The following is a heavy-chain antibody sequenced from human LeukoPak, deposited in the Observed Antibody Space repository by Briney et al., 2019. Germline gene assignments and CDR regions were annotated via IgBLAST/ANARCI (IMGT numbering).Heavy chain of an antibody. CDR3: ARDRAAGDFDY. J-gene: IGHJ4*02. CDR2: INPNSGGT. D-gene: IGHD6-13*01. CDR1: GYTFTGYY. Sequence: ASVKVSCKASGYTFTGYYMHWARQAPGQGLEWMGRINPNSGGTNYAQKFQGRVTMTRDTSISTAYMELSRLRSDDTAVYYCARDRAAGDFDYWGQGTLVTVSS. V-gene: IGHV1-2*06.